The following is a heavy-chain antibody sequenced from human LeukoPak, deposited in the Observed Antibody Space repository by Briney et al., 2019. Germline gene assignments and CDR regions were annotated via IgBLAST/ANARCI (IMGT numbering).Heavy chain of an antibody. CDR2: ISSSSSYI. Sequence: PGGSLRLSCAASGFTFSNYSMTWVRQAPGKGLEWVSAISSSSSYIYYADSVKGRFTISRDNAKNSLYLQMTSLRAEDTAVYYCARGLRDYDDNHYYYHYMDVWGKGTTVTIS. CDR1: GFTFSNYS. J-gene: IGHJ6*03. D-gene: IGHD4-23*01. V-gene: IGHV3-21*01. CDR3: ARGLRDYDDNHYYYHYMDV.